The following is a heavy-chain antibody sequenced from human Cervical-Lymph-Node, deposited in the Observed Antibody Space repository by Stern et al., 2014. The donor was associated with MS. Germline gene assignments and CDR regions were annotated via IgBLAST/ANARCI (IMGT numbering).Heavy chain of an antibody. CDR3: MGVGDAMHV. CDR1: GFSLSNSA. Sequence: VQLVESGGGVVQPGRSLTLSCAASGFSLSNSAMHWVRQAQGQGLEWVAVMSFVGGNKKYGDSVKGRFSISRDMANNTLFLQMNSLRLEDTAVYYCMGVGDAMHVWGQGTTVIVSS. V-gene: IGHV3-30*03. CDR2: MSFVGGNK. J-gene: IGHJ6*02.